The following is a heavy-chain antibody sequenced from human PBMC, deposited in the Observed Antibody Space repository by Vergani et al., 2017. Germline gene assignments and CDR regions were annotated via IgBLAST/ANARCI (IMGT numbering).Heavy chain of an antibody. CDR2: IWYDGSNK. Sequence: VQLLESGGGVVQPGRSLRLSCAASGFTFSSYGMHWVRQAPGKGLEWVAVIWYDGSNKYYADSVKGRFTISRDNSKNTLYLQMNSLRAEDTAVYYCARGPAGDYVWGSFDPWGQGTLVTVSS. D-gene: IGHD3-16*01. CDR3: ARGPAGDYVWGSFDP. J-gene: IGHJ5*02. V-gene: IGHV3-33*01. CDR1: GFTFSSYG.